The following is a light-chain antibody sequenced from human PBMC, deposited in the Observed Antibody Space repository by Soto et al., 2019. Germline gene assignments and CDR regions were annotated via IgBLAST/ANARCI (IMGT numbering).Light chain of an antibody. J-gene: IGKJ4*01. Sequence: DIQMTQSPSSLSASVGDRVTITCRASQSIARHLHWCQQKPGKAPKLLIYAASSLQSGVPSRFSGSGSGTDFTLTISSLQPEDFATCYCQQSFSTPLTFGGGTKVDIK. CDR1: QSIARH. CDR2: AAS. CDR3: QQSFSTPLT. V-gene: IGKV1-39*01.